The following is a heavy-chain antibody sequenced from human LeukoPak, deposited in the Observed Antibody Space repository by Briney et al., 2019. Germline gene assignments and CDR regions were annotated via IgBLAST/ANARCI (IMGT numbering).Heavy chain of an antibody. Sequence: GGSLRLSCAASGFTFSSYEMNRVRQAPGKGLEWVSYISSSGSTIYYADSVKGRFTISRDNSKNTLYLQMNSLRAEDTAIYYCAKNGDRGAYCSGGSCYPYYYYYIDVWGKGTTVTISS. CDR2: ISSSGSTI. CDR3: AKNGDRGAYCSGGSCYPYYYYYIDV. J-gene: IGHJ6*03. V-gene: IGHV3-48*03. D-gene: IGHD2-15*01. CDR1: GFTFSSYE.